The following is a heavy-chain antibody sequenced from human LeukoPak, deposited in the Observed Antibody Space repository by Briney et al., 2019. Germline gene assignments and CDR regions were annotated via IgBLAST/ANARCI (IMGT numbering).Heavy chain of an antibody. V-gene: IGHV3-21*01. CDR3: ARDASGSSTGLIDS. J-gene: IGHJ4*02. D-gene: IGHD1-26*01. Sequence: PGGSLRLSCVASGFTLRSYGMTWVRQAPGKGLEWVSYISTTSYYIYYADSVKGRFTISRDDAKNSLYLQMNSLRAEDTAVYYCARDASGSSTGLIDSWGQGTLVTVSS. CDR2: ISTTSYYI. CDR1: GFTLRSYG.